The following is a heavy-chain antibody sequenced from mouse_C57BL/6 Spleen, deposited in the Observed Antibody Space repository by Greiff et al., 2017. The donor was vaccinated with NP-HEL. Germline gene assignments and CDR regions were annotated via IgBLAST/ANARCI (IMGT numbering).Heavy chain of an antibody. CDR1: GFSLTSYG. CDR2: IWSDGST. D-gene: IGHD1-1*01. V-gene: IGHV2-6-1*01. Sequence: QVQLKESGPGLVAPSQSLSITCTVSGFSLTSYGVHWVRQPQGKGLEWLVVIWSDGSTTYNSALKSRLSISKDNSESQVFLKMNSLQTDDTAMYYCARHLYDYYAMDYWGQGTSVTVSS. J-gene: IGHJ4*01. CDR3: ARHLYDYYAMDY.